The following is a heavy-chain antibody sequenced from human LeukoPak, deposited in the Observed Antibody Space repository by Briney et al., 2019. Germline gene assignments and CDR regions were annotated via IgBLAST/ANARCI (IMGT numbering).Heavy chain of an antibody. CDR2: ISSSGGST. CDR3: AKALTGTKAFDI. CDR1: GFTFTNYA. D-gene: IGHD1-20*01. J-gene: IGHJ3*02. V-gene: IGHV3-23*01. Sequence: GGSLRLSCATSGFTFTNYAMNWVRQAPGKGLEWVSHISSSGGSTYYAGSVKGRFTISRDNSKNTLYLQMNSLRAEDTAVYYCAKALTGTKAFDIWGQGTMVTVSS.